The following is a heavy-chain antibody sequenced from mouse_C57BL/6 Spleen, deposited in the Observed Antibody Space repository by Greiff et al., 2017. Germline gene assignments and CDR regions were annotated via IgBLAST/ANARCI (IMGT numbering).Heavy chain of an antibody. CDR3: ARGGYGSIYLDY. Sequence: QVQLQQPGTELVKPAASVTLSCKASGYTFTSYWMHWVKQRPGQGLEWLGNINPCNGGTNYNEKFKSKATLTVEKSSSTAYMQLSSLASEDSAVYYCARGGYGSIYLDYWGQGTTLTVSS. CDR1: GYTFTSYW. V-gene: IGHV1-53*01. J-gene: IGHJ2*01. CDR2: INPCNGGT. D-gene: IGHD1-1*01.